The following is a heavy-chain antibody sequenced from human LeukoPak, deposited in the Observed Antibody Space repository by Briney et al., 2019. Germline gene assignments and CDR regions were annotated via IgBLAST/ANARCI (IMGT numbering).Heavy chain of an antibody. CDR1: GFTFSSYS. CDR3: AKNGDRGAYCSGGSCYPYYYYNMDV. J-gene: IGHJ6*03. Sequence: GGSLRLSCAASGFTFSSYSMNWVRQAPGEGLECVSSISSSSDYIFYADSVKGRFPISRDNADNSLYLQMNSLRAEDTAIYYCAKNGDRGAYCSGGSCYPYYYYNMDVWGKGTTVTISS. D-gene: IGHD2-15*01. V-gene: IGHV3-21*04. CDR2: ISSSSDYI.